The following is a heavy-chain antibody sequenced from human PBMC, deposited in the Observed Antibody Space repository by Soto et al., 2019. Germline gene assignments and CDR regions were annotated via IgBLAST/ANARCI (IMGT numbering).Heavy chain of an antibody. D-gene: IGHD1-26*01. CDR3: ANLTVFHSSYYHDY. V-gene: IGHV4-34*01. CDR1: GVRFSGYY. CDR2: INHSGNT. Sequence: QVQLQQWGAGLLKPSETLSLTCAVYGVRFSGYYWSWIRQSPGKGLEWIGEINHSGNTNYNPSLKSRVTMLVDTSKNQFSLSLGSVTAADTALYYCANLTVFHSSYYHDYWGHGTLVTVSS. J-gene: IGHJ4*01.